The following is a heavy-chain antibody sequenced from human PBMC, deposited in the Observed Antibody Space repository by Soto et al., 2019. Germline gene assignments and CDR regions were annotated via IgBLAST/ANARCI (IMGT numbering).Heavy chain of an antibody. CDR3: ATTGEVPEGDEKGRDDAFDI. CDR1: GGTFSRYG. D-gene: IGHD1-1*01. V-gene: IGHV1-69*06. J-gene: IGHJ3*02. Sequence: ASVKVSCKASGGTFSRYGFSWVRQVTGQGLQWMGGIMPVSGKANYAQKFQGRVTVTVDKSTSTGYMELSSLRSEDTGVYYCATTGEVPEGDEKGRDDAFDIWGQETKVTVSS. CDR2: IMPVSGKA.